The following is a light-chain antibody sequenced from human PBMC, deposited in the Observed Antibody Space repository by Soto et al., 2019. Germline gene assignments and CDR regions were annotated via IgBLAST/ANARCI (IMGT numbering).Light chain of an antibody. Sequence: DIQMTQSPSTLSAFVGDRVTITCRASQSISNSLAWYQQKPGKAPKLLIYKASSLESGVPSRFSGSGSGTEFTLTISSLQPDDFATYYCRQYVDYPVPFGGGTKVEMK. J-gene: IGKJ4*01. CDR3: RQYVDYPVP. V-gene: IGKV1-5*03. CDR2: KAS. CDR1: QSISNS.